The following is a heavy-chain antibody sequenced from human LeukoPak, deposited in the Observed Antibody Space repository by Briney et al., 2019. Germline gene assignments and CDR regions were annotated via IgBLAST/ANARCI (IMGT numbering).Heavy chain of an antibody. CDR1: GFTFSSYA. D-gene: IGHD1-26*01. CDR2: IKQDGSEK. J-gene: IGHJ6*03. Sequence: PGGSLRLSCAASGFTFSSYAMSWVRQAPGKGLEWVANIKQDGSEKCYVDSVKGRFTISRDNAKNSLYLQMNSLRAEDTAVYYCAREASGSYFRFYYYYYMDVWGKGTTVTVSS. CDR3: AREASGSYFRFYYYYYMDV. V-gene: IGHV3-7*01.